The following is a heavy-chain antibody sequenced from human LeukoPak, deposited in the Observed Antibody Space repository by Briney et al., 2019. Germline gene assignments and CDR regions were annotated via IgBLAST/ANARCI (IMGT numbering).Heavy chain of an antibody. D-gene: IGHD3-22*01. CDR3: ARDYYDSSGPTYYDY. V-gene: IGHV3-21*01. CDR1: GFTFSSYS. CDR2: ISSSSSYI. Sequence: GGSLRLSCAASGFTFSSYSMNWFRQAPGKGLEWSSSISSSSSYIYYADSVKGRFTISRDNAKNSLYLQMNSLRAEDTAVYYCARDYYDSSGPTYYDYWGQGTLVTVSS. J-gene: IGHJ4*02.